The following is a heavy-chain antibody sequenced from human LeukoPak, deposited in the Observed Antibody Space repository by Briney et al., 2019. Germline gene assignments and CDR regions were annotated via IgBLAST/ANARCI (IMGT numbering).Heavy chain of an antibody. CDR3: ARAPYTSGY. CDR1: GYTFTSYG. CDR2: ISAYNGNT. V-gene: IGHV1-18*01. D-gene: IGHD2-2*02. Sequence: ASVKVSCKASGYTFTSYGISWVRQAPGQGLEWMGWISAYNGNTNYAQKFQGRVTITRDTSASTAYMKLSSLRSEDTAVYYCARAPYTSGYWGQGTLVTVSS. J-gene: IGHJ4*02.